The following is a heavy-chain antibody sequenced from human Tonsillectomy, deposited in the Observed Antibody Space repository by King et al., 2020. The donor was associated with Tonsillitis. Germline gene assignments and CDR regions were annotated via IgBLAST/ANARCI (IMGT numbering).Heavy chain of an antibody. J-gene: IGHJ6*03. CDR2: IYYSGST. CDR3: ARTVLYSSSGSYYYYMDV. V-gene: IGHV4-59*01. D-gene: IGHD6-6*01. CDR1: GGSISSYY. Sequence: QLQESGPGLVKPSETLSLTCTVSGGSISSYYWSWIRQPPGKGLEWIGYIYYSGSTNYNPSLKSRVTISVDTSKNQFSLKLSSVTAADTAVYYCARTVLYSSSGSYYYYMDVWGKGTTVTVSS.